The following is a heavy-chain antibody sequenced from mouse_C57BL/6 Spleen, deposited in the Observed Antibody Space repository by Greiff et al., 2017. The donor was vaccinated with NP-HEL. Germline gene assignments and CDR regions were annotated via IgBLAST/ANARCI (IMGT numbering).Heavy chain of an antibody. Sequence: EVQLQQSGAELVRPGASVKLSCTASGFNIKDDYMHWVKQRPEQGLEWIGWIDPENGDTEYASKFQGKATITAATSSNTAYLQLRSLTSEDTAVYYCTTRNFEAMDYWGQGTSVTVSS. V-gene: IGHV14-4*01. J-gene: IGHJ4*01. CDR1: GFNIKDDY. CDR3: TTRNFEAMDY. CDR2: IDPENGDT. D-gene: IGHD2-1*01.